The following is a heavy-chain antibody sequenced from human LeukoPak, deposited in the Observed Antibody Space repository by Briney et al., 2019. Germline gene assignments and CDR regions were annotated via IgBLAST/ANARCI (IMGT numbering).Heavy chain of an antibody. Sequence: GGSLRLSCAASGFTFSSYDMHWVRQATGKGLEWVSAIGTAGDTYYPGSVKGRFTISRETAKNSLYLQMNSLRAGDTAVYYCARGAYVGDYFDYWGQGTLVTVSS. CDR3: ARGAYVGDYFDY. J-gene: IGHJ4*02. CDR1: GFTFSSYD. CDR2: IGTAGDT. V-gene: IGHV3-13*01. D-gene: IGHD2-21*01.